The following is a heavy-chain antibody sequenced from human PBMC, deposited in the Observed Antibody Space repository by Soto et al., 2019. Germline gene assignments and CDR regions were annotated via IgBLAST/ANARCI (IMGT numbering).Heavy chain of an antibody. D-gene: IGHD3-16*01. J-gene: IGHJ4*02. Sequence: EVQLVESGGGLVRPGGSLRLSCAASGFTLSSYSMNWVRQAPGKGLEWVSSISSSSSYIYYADSVKGRFTVSRDNAQNSLYLQRNSLRAEDTAVYYCARDWGGEGTFDYWGQGTLVTVSS. CDR2: ISSSSSYI. V-gene: IGHV3-21*01. CDR3: ARDWGGEGTFDY. CDR1: GFTLSSYS.